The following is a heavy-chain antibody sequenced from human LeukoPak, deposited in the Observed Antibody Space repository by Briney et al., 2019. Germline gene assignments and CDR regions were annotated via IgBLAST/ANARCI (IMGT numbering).Heavy chain of an antibody. CDR1: GYTFTGYY. CDR2: INPNSGGT. J-gene: IGHJ5*02. Sequence: ASVKVSCKASGYTFTGYYMHWVRQAPGQGLEWMGWINPNSGGTNYAQKFQGRVTMTRDTSISTAYIELSRLRSDDTAVYYCAREVPAANYNWFDPWGQGTLVTVSS. V-gene: IGHV1-2*02. CDR3: AREVPAANYNWFDP. D-gene: IGHD2-2*01.